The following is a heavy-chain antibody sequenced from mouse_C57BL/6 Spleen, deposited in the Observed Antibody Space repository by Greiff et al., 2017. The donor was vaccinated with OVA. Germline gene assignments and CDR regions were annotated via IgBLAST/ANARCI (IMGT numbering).Heavy chain of an antibody. CDR2: INPSTGGT. Sequence: EVQLQQSGPELVKPGASVKISCKASGYSFTGYYMNWVKQSPEKSLEWIGEINPSTGGTTYNQKFKAKATLTVDKSSSTAYMQLKSLTSEDSAVYYCARRGYGSPHFDYWGQGTTLTVSS. V-gene: IGHV1-42*01. CDR1: GYSFTGYY. J-gene: IGHJ2*01. D-gene: IGHD1-1*01. CDR3: ARRGYGSPHFDY.